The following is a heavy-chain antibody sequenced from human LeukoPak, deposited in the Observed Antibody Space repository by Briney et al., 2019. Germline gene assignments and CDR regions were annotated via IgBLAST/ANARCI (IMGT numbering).Heavy chain of an antibody. CDR1: GGSISSGGYS. D-gene: IGHD2-21*02. CDR3: ARGVTASAPFDY. V-gene: IGHV4-30-2*01. Sequence: SGTLSLTCAVSGGSISSGGYSWSWIRQPPGKGLEWIGYIYHSGSTYYNPSLKSRVTISVDRSKNQFSLKLSSVTAADTAVYYCARGVTASAPFDYWGQGTLVTVSS. CDR2: IYHSGST. J-gene: IGHJ4*02.